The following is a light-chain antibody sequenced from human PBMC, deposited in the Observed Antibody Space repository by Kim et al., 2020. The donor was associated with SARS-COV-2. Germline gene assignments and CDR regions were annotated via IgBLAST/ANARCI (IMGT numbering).Light chain of an antibody. CDR2: GAS. Sequence: LSPGERTTLSCRASQSVSSSYLAWYQLKPGQAPRLLIYGASSRATGIPDRISDSGSGTDFTLTISRLEPEDFAVYYCQQYGSSSYSFGQGTKLEI. J-gene: IGKJ2*03. CDR3: QQYGSSSYS. V-gene: IGKV3-20*01. CDR1: QSVSSSY.